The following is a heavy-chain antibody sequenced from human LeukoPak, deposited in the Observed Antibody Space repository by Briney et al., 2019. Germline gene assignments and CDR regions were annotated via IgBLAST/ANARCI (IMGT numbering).Heavy chain of an antibody. Sequence: SETLSLTCTVSGGSISSYYWSWIRQPPGKGLEWIGYIYYSGSTNYNPSLKSRVTISVDTSKNQFSLKLGSVTAADTAVYYCAREDCSSTSCPLDPWGQGTLVTVSS. CDR1: GGSISSYY. CDR3: AREDCSSTSCPLDP. CDR2: IYYSGST. J-gene: IGHJ5*02. D-gene: IGHD2-2*01. V-gene: IGHV4-59*01.